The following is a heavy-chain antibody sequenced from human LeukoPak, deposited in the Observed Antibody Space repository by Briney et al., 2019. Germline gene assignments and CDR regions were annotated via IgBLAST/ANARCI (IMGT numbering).Heavy chain of an antibody. V-gene: IGHV4-34*01. CDR3: AGRSYYDILTGPYYFDY. J-gene: IGHJ4*02. CDR1: GGSFSGYY. Sequence: PSETLSLTCAVYGGSFSGYYWSWIRQPPGKGLEWIGEINHSGSTNYNPSLKSRVTISVDTSKNQFSLKLSSVTAADTAVYYCAGRSYYDILTGPYYFDYWGQGTLVTVSS. CDR2: INHSGST. D-gene: IGHD3-9*01.